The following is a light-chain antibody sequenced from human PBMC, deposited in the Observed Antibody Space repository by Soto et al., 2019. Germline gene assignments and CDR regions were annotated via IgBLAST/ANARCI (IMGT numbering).Light chain of an antibody. V-gene: IGKV3-11*01. Sequence: EIALTQSPATLSLSPGERATLSCRASQSVRSSLAWYQQKPGQAPRLLIYDASNRATDIPARFSGSGSGTEFSLTISSLQSEDFAVYYCQQYNDWPLTFGGGTKVDIK. CDR1: QSVRSS. CDR3: QQYNDWPLT. CDR2: DAS. J-gene: IGKJ4*01.